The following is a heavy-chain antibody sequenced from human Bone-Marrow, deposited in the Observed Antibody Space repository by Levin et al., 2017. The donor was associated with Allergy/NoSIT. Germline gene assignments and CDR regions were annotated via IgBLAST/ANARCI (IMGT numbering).Heavy chain of an antibody. CDR3: AKDRHMTTVTTFDY. Sequence: PGVSLRLSCAASGFTFSSYAMSWVRQAPGKGLEWVSAISGSGGSTYYADSVKGRFTISRDNSKNTLYLQMNSLRAEDTAVYYCAKDRHMTTVTTFDYWGQGTLVTVSS. D-gene: IGHD4-17*01. J-gene: IGHJ4*02. CDR2: ISGSGGST. V-gene: IGHV3-23*01. CDR1: GFTFSSYA.